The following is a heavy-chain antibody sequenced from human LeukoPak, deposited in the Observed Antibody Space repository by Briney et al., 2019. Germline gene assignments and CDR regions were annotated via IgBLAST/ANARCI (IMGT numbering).Heavy chain of an antibody. CDR3: ATTPVFCPTGVCYKIFDY. CDR1: GYTLTELS. CDR2: FDPEDGET. J-gene: IGHJ4*02. Sequence: ASVKVSCKVSGYTLTELSMHWVRQAPGKGLEWMGGFDPEDGETIYAQKFQGRVTMTEDTSTDTAYMELSSLRSEDTAVYYCATTPVFCPTGVCYKIFDYWGQGTLVTVSS. D-gene: IGHD2-8*01. V-gene: IGHV1-24*01.